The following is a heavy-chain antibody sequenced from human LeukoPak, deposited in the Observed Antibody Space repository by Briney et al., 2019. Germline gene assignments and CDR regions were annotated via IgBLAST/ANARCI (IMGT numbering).Heavy chain of an antibody. V-gene: IGHV4-4*08. CDR2: IRCSGET. CDR3: ARYPYNDGDYTRESGY. Sequence: SETLSLTCTVSGRPISSYFWSWIPQPPGKGREGVGYIRCSGETNYNSSLKNRATISIDASKHQFSLTLRSVTAADTAVYYCARYPYNDGDYTRESGYWGQGILVTVSS. J-gene: IGHJ4*02. D-gene: IGHD4-17*01. CDR1: GRPISSYF.